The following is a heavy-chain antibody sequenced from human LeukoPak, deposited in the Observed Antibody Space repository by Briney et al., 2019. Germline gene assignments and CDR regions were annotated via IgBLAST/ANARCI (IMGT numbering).Heavy chain of an antibody. CDR3: ARDRSHYGSSGYPFF. CDR1: GGTFSSYT. Sequence: VASVKVSCKASGGTFSSYTIRWVRQAPGQGLEWMGRIIPILGIEKYAQKFQGRVTNTADKSTSTAYMELSSLRSEDTAVYYCARDRSHYGSSGYPFFWGQGTLVTVSS. CDR2: IIPILGIE. J-gene: IGHJ4*02. V-gene: IGHV1-69*04. D-gene: IGHD3-22*01.